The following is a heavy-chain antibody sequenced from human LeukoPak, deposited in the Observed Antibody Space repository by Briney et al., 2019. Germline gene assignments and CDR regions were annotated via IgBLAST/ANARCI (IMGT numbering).Heavy chain of an antibody. D-gene: IGHD3-22*01. V-gene: IGHV3-66*01. J-gene: IGHJ4*02. Sequence: GGSLRVSCAASGFTVSSNYMSWVRQAPGKGLEWVSVIYSGGSTYYADSVKGRFTISRDNSKNTLYLQMNSLRAEDTAVYYCARELYDSSGLDYWGQGTLVTVSS. CDR2: IYSGGST. CDR1: GFTVSSNY. CDR3: ARELYDSSGLDY.